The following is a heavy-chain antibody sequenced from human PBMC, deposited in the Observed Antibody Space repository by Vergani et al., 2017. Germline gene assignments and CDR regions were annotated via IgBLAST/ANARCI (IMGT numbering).Heavy chain of an antibody. CDR3: ARAGGSSPHYYYYDMDV. V-gene: IGHV3-30*01. CDR1: GFTFSSYA. J-gene: IGHJ6*03. D-gene: IGHD6-6*01. CDR2: ISYDGSNK. Sequence: QVQLVESGGGVVQPGRSLRLSCAASGFTFSSYAMHWVRQAPGKGLEWVAVISYDGSNKYYADSVKGRFTISRDNSKNTLYLQMNSLRAEDTAVYYSARAGGSSPHYYYYDMDVWGKGTTVTVSS.